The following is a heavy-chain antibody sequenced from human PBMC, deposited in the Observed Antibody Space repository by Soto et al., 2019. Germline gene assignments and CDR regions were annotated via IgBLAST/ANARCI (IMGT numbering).Heavy chain of an antibody. Sequence: QIALKESGPTLVKPTQTLTLTCSFSGFSFSSGGVGVGWLRQPPGKALEWLELIHWNGDIYYSPSLKPRPTITKDSFRDQIVLTMTNMDPADTATYACAHRLSNPTPTVYYYRGMDVWVHGTTVTVS. CDR1: GFSFSSGGVG. CDR3: AHRLSNPTPTVYYYRGMDV. CDR2: IHWNGDI. J-gene: IGHJ6*02. V-gene: IGHV2-5*01. D-gene: IGHD2-2*01.